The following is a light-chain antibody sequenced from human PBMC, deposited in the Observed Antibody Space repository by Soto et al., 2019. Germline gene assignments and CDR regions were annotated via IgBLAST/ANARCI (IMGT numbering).Light chain of an antibody. CDR2: AAS. CDR1: QGISSY. CDR3: QRLNRYPCT. V-gene: IGKV1-9*01. Sequence: DIQLTQSPSFLSASVGDRVTITCRASQGISSYLAWYQQKPGKAPKLLIYAASTLQSGVPSRFSGSGSGTEFTLTISRLQADDSATYYCQRLNRYPCTFGPGTKVDIK. J-gene: IGKJ3*01.